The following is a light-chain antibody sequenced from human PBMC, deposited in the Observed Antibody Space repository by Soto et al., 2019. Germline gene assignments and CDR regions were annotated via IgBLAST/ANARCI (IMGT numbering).Light chain of an antibody. CDR1: QGVDSD. CDR2: GAS. CDR3: QEYHSFSVT. V-gene: IGKV1-39*01. Sequence: IQMTQSPSSLSASVGDSVTITCRASQGVDSDLSWYQQRPGKAPKLLIYGASTLHSGVPSRFSGRGSGTLFTLTITSLQPEDVATYYCQEYHSFSVTFGQGTKVEIK. J-gene: IGKJ1*01.